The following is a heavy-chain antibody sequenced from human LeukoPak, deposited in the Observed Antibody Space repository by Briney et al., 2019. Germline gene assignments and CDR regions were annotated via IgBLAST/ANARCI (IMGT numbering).Heavy chain of an antibody. Sequence: GASVKVSCKASGGTFSSYAISWVRQAPGQGLEWMGGIIPIFGTANYAQKFQGRVTITADESTSTAYMELSSLRSEDTAVYYCARGYGDGYRRANHYYYMDVWGKGTTVTVSS. CDR3: ARGYGDGYRRANHYYYMDV. D-gene: IGHD5-24*01. CDR2: IIPIFGTA. V-gene: IGHV1-69*13. J-gene: IGHJ6*03. CDR1: GGTFSSYA.